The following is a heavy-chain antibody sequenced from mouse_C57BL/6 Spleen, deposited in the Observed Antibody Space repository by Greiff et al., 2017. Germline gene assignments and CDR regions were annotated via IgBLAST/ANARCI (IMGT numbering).Heavy chain of an antibody. CDR2: IHPNSGST. CDR3: ARWGTTVVEGYFDY. J-gene: IGHJ2*01. V-gene: IGHV1-64*01. D-gene: IGHD1-1*01. CDR1: GYTFTSYW. Sequence: QVQLQQPGAELVKPGASVKLSCKASGYTFTSYWMHWVKQRPGQGLEWIGMIHPNSGSTNYNEKFKSKATLTVDKSSSTAYMQRSSRTAEDAAVYYCARWGTTVVEGYFDYWGQGTTLTVSS.